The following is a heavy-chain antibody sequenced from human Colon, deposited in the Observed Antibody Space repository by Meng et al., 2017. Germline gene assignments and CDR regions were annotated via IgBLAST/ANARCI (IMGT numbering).Heavy chain of an antibody. V-gene: IGHV4-38-2*02. J-gene: IGHJ4*02. CDR3: ARDGSGRGHY. CDR2: INHSGST. D-gene: IGHD6-19*01. Sequence: ETLSLTCAVSGYSISSGYYWGWIRLAPGKGLEWIGSINHSGSTFYNPSLKSRVTISLDTSKNQLSLEVNSVTAADTAVYYCARDGSGRGHYWGQGTLVTVSS. CDR1: GYSISSGYY.